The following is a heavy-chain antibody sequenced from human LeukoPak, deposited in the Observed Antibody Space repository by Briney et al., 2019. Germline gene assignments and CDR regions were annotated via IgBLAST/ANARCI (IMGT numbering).Heavy chain of an antibody. V-gene: IGHV3-21*01. J-gene: IGHJ6*03. D-gene: IGHD3-3*01. Sequence: GGCLTLSHAASGFTFNSYCIRWVRQAPGKWLGWVSSISGSNRYISYAHSMTGRSTISRDNDKNSLYLQMNSLRAEDTAVYYCARERGGGGFGVVIKRSSYYMDVWGKGTTVTVSS. CDR1: GFTFNSYC. CDR2: ISGSNRYI. CDR3: ARERGGGGFGVVIKRSSYYMDV.